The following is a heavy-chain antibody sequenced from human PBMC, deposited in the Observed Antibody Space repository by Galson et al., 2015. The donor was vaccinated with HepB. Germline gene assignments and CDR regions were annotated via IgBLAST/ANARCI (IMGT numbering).Heavy chain of an antibody. CDR3: AHMDLGLTSFAY. CDR1: GFSLNSRGVG. Sequence: PALVKPTQTLTLTCTFSGFSLNSRGVGVGWIRQPPGKALEWLGLIFLDDDQRYTPLLKSRLSVTKDTPQKQVVPKLTSVDPVDTATYYCAHMDLGLTSFAYWGQGTLVTVSS. CDR2: IFLDDDQ. D-gene: IGHD3/OR15-3a*01. J-gene: IGHJ4*02. V-gene: IGHV2-5*02.